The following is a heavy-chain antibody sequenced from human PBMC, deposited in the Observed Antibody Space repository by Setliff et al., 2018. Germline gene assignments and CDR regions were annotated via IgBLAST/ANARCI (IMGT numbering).Heavy chain of an antibody. CDR3: ARDTGDRAFDY. CDR1: GGSISSYY. Sequence: SETLSLTCTVSGGSISSYYWSWIRQPAGEGLEWIGRIYSSGSTNYNPSLRSRVTMSVDTSKNHFSLNLSSVTAADTAVYYCARDTGDRAFDYWGQGTLVTVSS. CDR2: IYSSGST. J-gene: IGHJ4*02. V-gene: IGHV4-4*07. D-gene: IGHD7-27*01.